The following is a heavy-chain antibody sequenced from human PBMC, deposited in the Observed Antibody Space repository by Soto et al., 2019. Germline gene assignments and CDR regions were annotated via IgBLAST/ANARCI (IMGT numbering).Heavy chain of an antibody. CDR3: ARSYNTYSSSSFGWFDP. CDR2: IYYSGST. V-gene: IGHV4-31*03. D-gene: IGHD6-6*01. J-gene: IGHJ5*02. Sequence: SETLSLTCTVSGGSISSGGYYWSWIRQHPGKGLEWIGYIYYSGSTYYNPSLKSRVTISVDTSKNQFSLKLSSVTAADTAVYYCARSYNTYSSSSFGWFDPWGQGTLVTVSS. CDR1: GGSISSGGYY.